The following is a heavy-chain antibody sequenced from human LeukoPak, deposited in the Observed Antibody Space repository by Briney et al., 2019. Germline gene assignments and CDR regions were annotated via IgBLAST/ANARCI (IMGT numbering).Heavy chain of an antibody. J-gene: IGHJ4*02. CDR2: IYYSGNT. CDR1: GGSISSSNYY. D-gene: IGHD3-9*01. CDR3: ARGGGILRYFAWLPPYFAY. Sequence: SETLSLTCTVSGGSISSSNYYWGWIRQPPGKGLEWIGNIYYSGNTYYNPSLKSRVTISVDTSKNQFSLKVTSVTAADTAVYYCARGGGILRYFAWLPPYFAYGGQGTLVTVSS. V-gene: IGHV4-39*01.